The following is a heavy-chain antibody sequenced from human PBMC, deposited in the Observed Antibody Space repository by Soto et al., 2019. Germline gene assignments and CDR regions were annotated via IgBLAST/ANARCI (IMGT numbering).Heavy chain of an antibody. Sequence: GGSLRLSCAASGFTFDDYAMHWVRQAPGKGLEWVSGISWNSGSIGYADSVKGRFTISRDNAKNSLYLQMNSLRAEDTALYYCAKAGYSSSSILRGGWFDPWGQGTLVTVSS. D-gene: IGHD6-6*01. CDR3: AKAGYSSSSILRGGWFDP. J-gene: IGHJ5*02. V-gene: IGHV3-9*01. CDR1: GFTFDDYA. CDR2: ISWNSGSI.